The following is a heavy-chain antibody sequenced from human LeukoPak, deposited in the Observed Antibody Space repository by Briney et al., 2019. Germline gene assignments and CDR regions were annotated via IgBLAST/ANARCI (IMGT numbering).Heavy chain of an antibody. CDR2: INPSGGST. D-gene: IGHD4-23*01. V-gene: IGHV1-46*03. CDR1: GYTFSSYY. J-gene: IGHJ4*02. Sequence: GGSVKVSCKASGYTFSSYYMHWVRQTPGQGLEWMGVINPSGGSTSYAHKFRGRLTMTRDTSTSTVYMQLSSLRAEDTAVYYCARSSYYGGKRGSDYWGQGTLVTVSS. CDR3: ARSSYYGGKRGSDY.